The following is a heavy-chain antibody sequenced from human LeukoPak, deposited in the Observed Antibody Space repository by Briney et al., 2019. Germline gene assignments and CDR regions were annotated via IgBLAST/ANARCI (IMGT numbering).Heavy chain of an antibody. CDR2: ISGSGGST. D-gene: IGHD2/OR15-2a*01. CDR1: RSTFSSYA. CDR3: AKGHFGSFDY. Sequence: GGSLRLSCAASRSTFSSYAMSWVRQAPGKGLEWVSAISGSGGSTYYADSVKGRFTISRDNSKNTLYLQMNSLRAEDTAVYYCAKGHFGSFDYWGQGTLVTVSS. V-gene: IGHV3-23*01. J-gene: IGHJ4*02.